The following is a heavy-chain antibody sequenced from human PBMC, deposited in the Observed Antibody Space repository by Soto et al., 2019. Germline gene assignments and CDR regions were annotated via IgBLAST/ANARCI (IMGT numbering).Heavy chain of an antibody. CDR1: GFTFSSYG. Sequence: PGGSLRLSCAASGFTFSSYGMHWVRQAPGKGLEWVAVISYDGSNKYYADSVKGRFTISRDNSKNTLYLQMNSLRAEDTAVYYCAKESLRSDMGSLAFDIWGQGTMVTVSS. D-gene: IGHD3-9*01. V-gene: IGHV3-30*18. CDR3: AKESLRSDMGSLAFDI. CDR2: ISYDGSNK. J-gene: IGHJ3*02.